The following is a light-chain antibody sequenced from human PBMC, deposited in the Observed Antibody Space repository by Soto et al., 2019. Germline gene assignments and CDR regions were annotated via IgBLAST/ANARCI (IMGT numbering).Light chain of an antibody. CDR1: QSVSSN. J-gene: IGKJ5*01. Sequence: IVVTQSPATLSVSPGERATLSCRASQSVSSNLAWYQQKPGQAPRLLIYGASTRATGIPARFSGSGSGTESTLTISSLQSEDVAVYYGHQYDNWPKTFGQGTRLDIK. CDR3: HQYDNWPKT. V-gene: IGKV3-15*01. CDR2: GAS.